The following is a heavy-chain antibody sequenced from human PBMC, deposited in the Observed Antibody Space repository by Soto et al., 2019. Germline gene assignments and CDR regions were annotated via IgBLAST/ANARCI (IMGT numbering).Heavy chain of an antibody. Sequence: SETLSLTCSVSGAALNSGDYYWSWIRQVPGKGLEWIGHIYVTGAVDYNPSLRDRITISQDTSERQFSLNLRLVTAADTAVYYCARLRIATNNYKWFDPWGQGTLVTVSS. J-gene: IGHJ5*02. V-gene: IGHV4-31*03. CDR2: IYVTGAV. D-gene: IGHD2-21*01. CDR1: GAALNSGDYY. CDR3: ARLRIATNNYKWFDP.